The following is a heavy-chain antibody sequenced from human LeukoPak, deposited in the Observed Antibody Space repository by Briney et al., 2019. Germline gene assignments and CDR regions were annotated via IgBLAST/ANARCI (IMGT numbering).Heavy chain of an antibody. V-gene: IGHV4-31*03. CDR3: ARETIFTPNGYYYYYYMDV. Sequence: SETLSLTCTVSGGSISSGGYYWSWIRHHPGKGLEWIGYIYYSGSTYYNPSLKSRVTISVDTSKNQFSLKLSSVTAADTAVYYCARETIFTPNGYYYYYYMDVWGKGTTVTVSS. J-gene: IGHJ6*03. D-gene: IGHD3-9*01. CDR1: GGSISSGGYY. CDR2: IYYSGST.